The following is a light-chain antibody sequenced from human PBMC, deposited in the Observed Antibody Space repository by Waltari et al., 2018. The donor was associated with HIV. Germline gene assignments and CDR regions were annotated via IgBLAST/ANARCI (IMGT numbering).Light chain of an antibody. CDR1: SSDIGGYNY. Sequence: QSALTQPASLSGSPGQSITISCSGSSSDIGGYNYASWYQQHPGKAPKPIIYNVNHRPPGISDRFSGSRSGNTASPTISGLQAEDEAIYYCSSYVSTKNVLFGGGTKVTVV. CDR3: SSYVSTKNVL. J-gene: IGLJ2*01. V-gene: IGLV2-14*03. CDR2: NVN.